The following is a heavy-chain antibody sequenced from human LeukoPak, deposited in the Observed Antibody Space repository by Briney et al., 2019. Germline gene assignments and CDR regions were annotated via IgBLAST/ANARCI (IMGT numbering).Heavy chain of an antibody. CDR3: ARDSYELAYFDY. D-gene: IGHD3-3*01. J-gene: IGHJ4*02. CDR1: GGTFSSYA. Sequence: ASVKVSCKASGGTFSSYAISWVRQAPGQGLEWMGGIIPIFGTANHAQKFQGRVTITADESTSTAYMELSSLRSEDTAVYYCARDSYELAYFDYWGQGTLVTVSS. CDR2: IIPIFGTA. V-gene: IGHV1-69*13.